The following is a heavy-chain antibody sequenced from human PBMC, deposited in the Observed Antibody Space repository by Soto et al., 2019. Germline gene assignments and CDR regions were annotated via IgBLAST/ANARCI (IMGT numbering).Heavy chain of an antibody. D-gene: IGHD5-12*01. CDR2: ISGSGGST. CDR3: AKDPPPGYSGYDWGEEYYYYGMDV. Sequence: GGSLRLSCAASGFTFSSYAMSWVRQAPGKGLEWVSAISGSGGSTYYADSVKGRFTISRDNSKNTLYLQMNSLRAEDTAVYYCAKDPPPGYSGYDWGEEYYYYGMDVWGQGTTVTVSS. J-gene: IGHJ6*02. V-gene: IGHV3-23*01. CDR1: GFTFSSYA.